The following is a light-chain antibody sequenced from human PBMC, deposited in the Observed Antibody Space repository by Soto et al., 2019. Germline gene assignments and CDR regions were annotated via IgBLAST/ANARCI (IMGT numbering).Light chain of an antibody. CDR1: QSIDRW. CDR3: QHYNSYGT. Sequence: DIKMTQSPSSVSASVGDRVAITCRASQSIDRWLAWYQQKPGKAPKILIYHASSLETGVPSRFSGSGSGTEFTLTITSVQPDDFATYSCQHYNSYGTFGQGTKVDIK. J-gene: IGKJ1*01. CDR2: HAS. V-gene: IGKV1-5*01.